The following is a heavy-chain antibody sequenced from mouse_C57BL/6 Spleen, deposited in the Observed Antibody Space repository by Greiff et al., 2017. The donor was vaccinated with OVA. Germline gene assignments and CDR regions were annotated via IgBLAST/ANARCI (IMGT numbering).Heavy chain of an antibody. CDR1: GYTFTSYW. D-gene: IGHD1-1*01. Sequence: QVQLKQPGAELVKPGASVKMSCKASGYTFTSYWITWVKQRPGQGLEWIGDIYPGSGSTNYNEKFKSKATLTVDTSSSTAYMQLRSLTSEDSAVYYCARRGDYYGSSHWYFDVWGTGTTVTVSS. CDR3: ARRGDYYGSSHWYFDV. V-gene: IGHV1-55*01. CDR2: IYPGSGST. J-gene: IGHJ1*03.